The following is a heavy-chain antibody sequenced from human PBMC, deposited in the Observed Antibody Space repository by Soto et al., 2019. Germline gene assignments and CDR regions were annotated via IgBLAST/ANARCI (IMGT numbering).Heavy chain of an antibody. J-gene: IGHJ3*02. CDR1: GFTFDDYA. D-gene: IGHD6-6*01. V-gene: IGHV3-9*01. CDR3: AKDGTFEYSSSSHAFDI. Sequence: EVQLVESGGGLVQPGRSLRLSCAASGFTFDDYAMHWARQAPGKGLEWVSGISWNSGSIGYADSVKGRFTISRDNAKNSLYLQMNSLRAEDTALYYCAKDGTFEYSSSSHAFDIWGQGTMVTVSS. CDR2: ISWNSGSI.